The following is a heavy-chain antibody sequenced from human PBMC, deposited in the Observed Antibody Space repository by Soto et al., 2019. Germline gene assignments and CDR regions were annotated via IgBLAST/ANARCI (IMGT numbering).Heavy chain of an antibody. Sequence: EVQLVESGGGLVQPGGSLRLSCAASGFTFSSYRMHWVRQAPGKGLVWVSRIDGDGSRTNYADSVKGRFTISRDNAKNTLYLQMNSLRAEDTAVYYCARELASYNDYWGQGTLVTVSA. D-gene: IGHD1-1*01. J-gene: IGHJ4*02. CDR1: GFTFSSYR. CDR3: ARELASYNDY. V-gene: IGHV3-74*01. CDR2: IDGDGSRT.